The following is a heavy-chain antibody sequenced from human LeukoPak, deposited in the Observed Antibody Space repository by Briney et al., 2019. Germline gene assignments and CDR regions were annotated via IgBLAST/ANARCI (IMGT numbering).Heavy chain of an antibody. CDR2: INPNSGGT. J-gene: IGHJ4*02. Sequence: ASVKVSCKASGYTFTGYYMHWVRQAPGQGLEWMGWINPNSGGTNYAQKFQGRVTMTRDTSISTAYMELSRLRTDDTAVYYCARDLRAYCGGDCPSSYWGQGTLVTVSS. CDR1: GYTFTGYY. D-gene: IGHD2-21*02. CDR3: ARDLRAYCGGDCPSSY. V-gene: IGHV1-2*02.